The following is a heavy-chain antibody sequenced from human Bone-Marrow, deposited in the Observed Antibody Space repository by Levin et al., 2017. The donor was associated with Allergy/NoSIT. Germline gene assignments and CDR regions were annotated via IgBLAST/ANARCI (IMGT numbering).Heavy chain of an antibody. D-gene: IGHD1-20*01. V-gene: IGHV3-48*03. CDR2: IDSTGTTI. CDR1: GLTFSVYE. J-gene: IGHJ4*02. CDR3: ASGITIDH. Sequence: AGGSLRLSCAASGLTFSVYEMNWVRQAPGKGLEWLSYIDSTGTTIYYADSVKGRFTISRDNAKKSLYLQMNSLRAEDTAIYFCASGITIDHWGQGTLVTVSS.